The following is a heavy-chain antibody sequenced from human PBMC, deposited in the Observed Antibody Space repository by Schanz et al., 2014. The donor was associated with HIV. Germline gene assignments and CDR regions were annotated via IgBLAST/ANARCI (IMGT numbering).Heavy chain of an antibody. Sequence: QVQLVESGGGVVQPGRSLRLSCAASGFTFSSYDIHWVRQAPGKGLEWVAVISYDGNKRYYADSVKGRFTISRDNSKNTLYLQMNSLRAEDTAVYYCASPLLYDSLDVWGQGTTVTVSS. D-gene: IGHD3-22*01. CDR1: GFTFSSYD. CDR2: ISYDGNKR. V-gene: IGHV3-30*03. CDR3: ASPLLYDSLDV. J-gene: IGHJ6*02.